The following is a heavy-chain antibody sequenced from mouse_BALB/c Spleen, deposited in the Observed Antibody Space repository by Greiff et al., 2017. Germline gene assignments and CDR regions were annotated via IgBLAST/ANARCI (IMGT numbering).Heavy chain of an antibody. CDR2: INPYNDGT. Sequence: VQLKQSGPELVKPGASVKMSCKASGYTFTSYVMHWVKQKPGQGLEWIGYINPYNDGTKYNEKFKGKATLTSDKSSSTAYMELSSLTSEDSAVYYCARNLDYYAMDYWGQGTSVTVSS. CDR3: ARNLDYYAMDY. J-gene: IGHJ4*01. CDR1: GYTFTSYV. V-gene: IGHV1-14*01.